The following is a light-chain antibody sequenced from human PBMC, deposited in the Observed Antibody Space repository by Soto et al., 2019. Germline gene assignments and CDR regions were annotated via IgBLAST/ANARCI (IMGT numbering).Light chain of an antibody. CDR2: AAS. CDR1: QGISNY. CDR3: QKYNSAPRSIT. J-gene: IGKJ5*01. Sequence: DIQMTQSPSSLSASVGDRVTITCRASQGISNYLAWYQQKPGKVPKLLIYAASTLQSGVPSRFSGSGSGTDFTLTISSLQPEDVATYYCQKYNSAPRSITLGQGTRLETK. V-gene: IGKV1-27*01.